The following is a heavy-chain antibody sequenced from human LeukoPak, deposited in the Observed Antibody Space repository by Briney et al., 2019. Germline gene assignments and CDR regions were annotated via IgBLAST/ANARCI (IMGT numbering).Heavy chain of an antibody. Sequence: AASVKVSCKASGGTFSSYAISWVRQAPGQGLEWMGGIIPIFGTANYAQKFQGRVTITTDESTSTAYMELSSLRSEDTAVYYCAREVVPHDYGDHLPGGYFDYWGQGTLVTVSS. J-gene: IGHJ4*02. CDR3: AREVVPHDYGDHLPGGYFDY. D-gene: IGHD4-17*01. V-gene: IGHV1-69*05. CDR2: IIPIFGTA. CDR1: GGTFSSYA.